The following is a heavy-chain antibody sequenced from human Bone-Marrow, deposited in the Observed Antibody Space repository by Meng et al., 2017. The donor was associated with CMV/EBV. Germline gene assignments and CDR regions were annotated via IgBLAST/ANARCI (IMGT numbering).Heavy chain of an antibody. J-gene: IGHJ3*02. CDR2: IKQDGSEK. D-gene: IGHD3-22*01. V-gene: IGHV3-7*01. CDR1: GFTFSSYW. Sequence: GESLKISCAASGFTFSSYWMSWVRQAPGKGLEWVANIKQDGSEKYYVDSVKGRFTISRDNAKNSLYLQMNSRRAEDTAVYYCARDWYYYDSSGYFDAFDIWGQGTMVTVSS. CDR3: ARDWYYYDSSGYFDAFDI.